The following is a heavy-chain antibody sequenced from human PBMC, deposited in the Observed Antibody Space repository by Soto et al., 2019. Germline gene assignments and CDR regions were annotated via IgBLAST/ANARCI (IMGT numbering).Heavy chain of an antibody. CDR1: EGTIIDSGFY. D-gene: IGHD6-13*01. CDR3: AREVLDTAAAGTGLGYYGMDV. Sequence: LLPKCLPSSVSEGTIIDSGFYWISNRKTPGKGLEWIGIIYYSGSTNYNPSLKSRVTISVATSKNQFSLKLSSVTAADTAVYYCAREVLDTAAAGTGLGYYGMDVWGQAPAVTVSS. V-gene: IGHV4-61*08. CDR2: IYYSGST. J-gene: IGHJ6*02.